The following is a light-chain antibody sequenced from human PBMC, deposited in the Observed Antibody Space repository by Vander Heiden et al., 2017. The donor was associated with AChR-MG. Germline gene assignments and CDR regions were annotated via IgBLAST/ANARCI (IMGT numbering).Light chain of an antibody. V-gene: IGLV3-1*01. CDR3: QAWDSSIVV. CDR1: NLGDKY. J-gene: IGLJ2*01. Sequence: SYELTQPPSVSVSPGQTASITCSGDNLGDKYACWYQQKPGQSPVLVIDQDSKRPSVIPERFSGSNSGNTATLTISGTQAMDEADYYCQAWDSSIVVFGGGTKLTVL. CDR2: QDS.